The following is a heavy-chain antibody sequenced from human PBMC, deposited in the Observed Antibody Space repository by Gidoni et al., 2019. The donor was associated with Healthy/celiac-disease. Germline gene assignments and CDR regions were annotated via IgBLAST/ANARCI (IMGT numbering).Heavy chain of an antibody. V-gene: IGHV3-49*05. CDR1: GFTFGDYA. CDR2: IRSKAYGGTT. Sequence: EVQLVESGGGLVKPGRSLRLSCTTSGFTFGDYAMSWFRQAPGKGLEWVGFIRSKAYGGTTEYAASVKGRFTITRDDSKSIAYLQMNSLKTEDTAVYYCTRDRGDYDYVWGSYRYTDYWGQGTLVTVSS. D-gene: IGHD3-16*02. J-gene: IGHJ4*02. CDR3: TRDRGDYDYVWGSYRYTDY.